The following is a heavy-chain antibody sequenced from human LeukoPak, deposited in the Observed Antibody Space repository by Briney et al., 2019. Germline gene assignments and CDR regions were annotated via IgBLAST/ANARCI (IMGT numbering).Heavy chain of an antibody. D-gene: IGHD3-3*01. J-gene: IGHJ5*02. CDR2: IYYSGST. CDR1: GGSISSSSYY. CDR3: ARDTQRITIFVGDHNWFDP. V-gene: IGHV4-39*07. Sequence: SETLSLTCTVSGGSISSSSYYWGWIRQPPGKGLEWIGSIYYSGSTYYNPSLKSRVTISVDTSKNQFSLKLSSVTAADTAVYYCARDTQRITIFVGDHNWFDPWGQGTLVTVSS.